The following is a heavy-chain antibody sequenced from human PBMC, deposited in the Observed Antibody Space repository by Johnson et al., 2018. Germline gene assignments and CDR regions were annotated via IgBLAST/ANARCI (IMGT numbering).Heavy chain of an antibody. CDR3: ARDSSDYGGAFDI. J-gene: IGHJ3*02. D-gene: IGHD4-23*01. V-gene: IGHV3-23*01. CDR1: GFTFSSYD. CDR2: ISVTDDST. Sequence: VQSGGSLRLXCAASGFTFSSYDMSWVRQAPGKGLKWVSAISVTDDSTYYADSVKGPFTISRDNSKNTLYLQMNSLRAEETAVYYCARDSSDYGGAFDIWGQGTMVTVSS.